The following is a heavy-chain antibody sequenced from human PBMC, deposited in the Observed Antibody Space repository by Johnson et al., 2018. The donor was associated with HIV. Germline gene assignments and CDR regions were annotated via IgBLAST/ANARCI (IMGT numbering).Heavy chain of an antibody. CDR3: AREGPSERAGFDI. Sequence: HVQLVESGGGVVQPGRSLRLSCAASGFTFSSYAMHWVRQAPGKGLEWVAVISYDGSNKYYADSVKGRFTISRDNSKNTLYLQMNSLRAEDTAVYYCAREGPSERAGFDIWGQGTMVTVSS. J-gene: IGHJ3*02. CDR2: ISYDGSNK. CDR1: GFTFSSYA. V-gene: IGHV3-30*04.